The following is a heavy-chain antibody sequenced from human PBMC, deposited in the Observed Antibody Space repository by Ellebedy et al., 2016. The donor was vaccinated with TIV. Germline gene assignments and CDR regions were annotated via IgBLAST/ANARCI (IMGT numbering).Heavy chain of an antibody. CDR3: ARQTSSGPPRNV. V-gene: IGHV3-9*01. J-gene: IGHJ6*02. D-gene: IGHD6-19*01. CDR2: ISWNSGSI. Sequence: GGSLRLXCAASGFTFDDYAMHWVRQAPGKGLEWVSGISWNSGSIGYADSVKGRFTISRDNAKNSLYLQMNSLRAEDTAVYYCARQTSSGPPRNVWGQGTTVTVSS. CDR1: GFTFDDYA.